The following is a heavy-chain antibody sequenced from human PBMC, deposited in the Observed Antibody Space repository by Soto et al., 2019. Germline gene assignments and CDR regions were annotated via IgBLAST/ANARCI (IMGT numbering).Heavy chain of an antibody. CDR1: GGTFSTSA. J-gene: IGHJ6*02. CDR3: ARDKDRQQLGGNYYYILDV. CDR2: IMPVFATP. Sequence: QVQLVQSGAEVKKPGSSVKVSCKASGGTFSTSAISWVRQAPGQGLEWVGGIMPVFATPDYAQKFQGRVTITADESSTPAYXELTSLRTDDTAVYYCARDKDRQQLGGNYYYILDVWGQGTAITVSS. D-gene: IGHD3-3*02. V-gene: IGHV1-69*12.